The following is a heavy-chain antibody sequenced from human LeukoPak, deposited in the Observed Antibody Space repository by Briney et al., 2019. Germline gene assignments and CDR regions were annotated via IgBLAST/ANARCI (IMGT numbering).Heavy chain of an antibody. Sequence: GRSLRLSCAASGFTFSSYAMHWVRQAPGKGLEWVAVISYDGSNKYYADSVKGRFTISRDNSKNTLYLQMNSLRAEDTAVYYCANRIAVAGTAPAWGQGTLVTVSS. D-gene: IGHD6-19*01. V-gene: IGHV3-30-3*01. CDR2: ISYDGSNK. CDR1: GFTFSSYA. J-gene: IGHJ4*02. CDR3: ANRIAVAGTAPA.